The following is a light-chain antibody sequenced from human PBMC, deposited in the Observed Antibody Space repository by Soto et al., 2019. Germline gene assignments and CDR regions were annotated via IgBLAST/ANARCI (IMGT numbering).Light chain of an antibody. Sequence: QSVLTQPASVSGSPGQSITISCTGTNSDVGGYNYVSWFQRHPGKAPKLMIYDVSDRPSGVSNRFSGSKSGNTASLTISGLQAEDEADYYCSSYTSGALYVFGTGTKVTVL. CDR2: DVS. CDR1: NSDVGGYNY. V-gene: IGLV2-14*01. J-gene: IGLJ1*01. CDR3: SSYTSGALYV.